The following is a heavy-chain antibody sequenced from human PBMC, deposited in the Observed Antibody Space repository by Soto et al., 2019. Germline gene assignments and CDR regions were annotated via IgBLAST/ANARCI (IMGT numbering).Heavy chain of an antibody. CDR3: VRDGTKTLRDWCEP. D-gene: IGHD1-1*01. CDR2: IYATGTT. Sequence: SSETLSLTCTVSGASISGFYWSWIRKSAGKGLEWIGRIYATGTTDYNPSLKSRVMMSVDTSKKQFSLKLRSVTAADTAVYYCVRDGTKTLRDWCEPWGQG. J-gene: IGHJ5*02. CDR1: GASISGFY. V-gene: IGHV4-4*07.